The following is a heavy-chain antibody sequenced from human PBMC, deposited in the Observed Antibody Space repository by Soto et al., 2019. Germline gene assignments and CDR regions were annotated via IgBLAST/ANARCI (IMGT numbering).Heavy chain of an antibody. Sequence: ASVKVSCKASGYIFPDYYIHWVRQAPGQGLEWMGWFNPKAGGANSAQKFQGRVTMTRDTSITTVYLELSSLTSDDTAVYFCSRASAAATSWFVYWGQGSLVTVSS. CDR2: FNPKAGGA. V-gene: IGHV1-2*02. J-gene: IGHJ4*02. CDR3: SRASAAATSWFVY. D-gene: IGHD2-15*01. CDR1: GYIFPDYY.